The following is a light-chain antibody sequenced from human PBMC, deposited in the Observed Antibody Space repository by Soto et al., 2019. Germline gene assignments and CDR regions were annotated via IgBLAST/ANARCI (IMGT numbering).Light chain of an antibody. V-gene: IGKV3D-20*02. CDR2: GAT. Sequence: ETVLTQSPGTLSLSPGERASLSCRASSTVDSIYLAWYQQKPGQAPRLLIYGATNRATGIPDRFSGSGSGTDFTLTISRLEPEDFAVYYCQQRSNWLTFGGGTKVDIK. J-gene: IGKJ4*01. CDR3: QQRSNWLT. CDR1: STVDSIY.